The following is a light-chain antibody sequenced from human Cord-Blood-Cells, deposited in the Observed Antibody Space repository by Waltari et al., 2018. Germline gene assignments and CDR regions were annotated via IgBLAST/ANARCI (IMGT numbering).Light chain of an antibody. CDR3: SSYTSSSTYV. CDR2: EVS. CDR1: SRDVGGYNY. Sequence: QSALTQPASVSGSPGQSITISCTGTSRDVGGYNYVSWYQQHPGKAPKLMIYEVSTRPSEVSDRFACCKSDNTASLTISGIQADDEADYRCSSYTSSSTYVFGTGTKVTVL. V-gene: IGLV2-14*01. J-gene: IGLJ1*01.